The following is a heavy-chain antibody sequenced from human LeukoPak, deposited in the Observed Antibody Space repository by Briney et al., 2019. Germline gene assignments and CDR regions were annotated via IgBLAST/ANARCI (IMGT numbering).Heavy chain of an antibody. Sequence: PSETLSLTCAVSGHSISSGYYWGWIRQPPGKGLEWIGSIYHSGSTYYNPSLKSRVTISVDTSKNQFSLKLSSVTAADTAVYYCARTGRIAGWFDPWGQGTLVTVSS. CDR3: ARTGRIAGWFDP. D-gene: IGHD1-20*01. CDR2: IYHSGST. V-gene: IGHV4-38-2*01. J-gene: IGHJ5*02. CDR1: GHSISSGYY.